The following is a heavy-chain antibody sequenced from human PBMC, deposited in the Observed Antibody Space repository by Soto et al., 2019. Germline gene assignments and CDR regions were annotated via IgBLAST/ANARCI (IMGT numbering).Heavy chain of an antibody. CDR1: GGTFSNNA. CDR2: IIPLFGTP. J-gene: IGHJ4*02. CDR3: ASPAEPLDTAMLKGLAH. D-gene: IGHD5-18*01. Sequence: QVQLVQSGAELKKPGSSVNVSCKASGGTFSNNAIIWVRKAPGQGLEWMGGIIPLFGTPSYAQNLQARLTITADESSSTHYMQLDFLRSEDTAVYYCASPAEPLDTAMLKGLAHWGQGSLVTVSS. V-gene: IGHV1-69*01.